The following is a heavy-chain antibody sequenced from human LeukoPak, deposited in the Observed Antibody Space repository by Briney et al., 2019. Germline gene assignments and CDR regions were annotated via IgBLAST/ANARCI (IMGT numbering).Heavy chain of an antibody. Sequence: GGSLRLSCAASGFTFSNFAMSWVRQAPGKGLEWVSTISGSGGSTFYADSVKGRFPISRDNSNNTLFLQMNSLRAEDTAIYFCAKAGSSGWSSSGGDYRGKGSLVTVSS. V-gene: IGHV3-23*01. CDR1: GFTFSNFA. J-gene: IGHJ4*02. CDR2: ISGSGGST. D-gene: IGHD6-19*01. CDR3: AKAGSSGWSSSGGDY.